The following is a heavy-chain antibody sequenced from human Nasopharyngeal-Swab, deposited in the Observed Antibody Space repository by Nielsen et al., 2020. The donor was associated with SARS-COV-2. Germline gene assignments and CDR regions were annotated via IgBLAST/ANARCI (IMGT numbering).Heavy chain of an antibody. D-gene: IGHD6-13*01. V-gene: IGHV3-21*01. CDR1: GFTFSSYS. J-gene: IGHJ4*02. CDR2: ISSSSSYI. Sequence: ESLKISCAASGFTFSSYSMNWVRQAPGKGLEWVSSISSSSSYIYYADSVKGRFTISRDNAKNSLYLQMNSLRAEDTAVYYCARGLAAAGTDDYWGQGTLVTVSS. CDR3: ARGLAAAGTDDY.